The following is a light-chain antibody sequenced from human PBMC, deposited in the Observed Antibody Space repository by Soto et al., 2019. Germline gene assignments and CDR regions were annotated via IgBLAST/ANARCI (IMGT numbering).Light chain of an antibody. Sequence: DIVLTQSPGTLSLSPGERATLSCRASQSVSSSYLAWYQQKPGQPPRLLIYGASTRATGVPARFSGSGSGTEFALTISGLQSEDFAVYYCQQYDNWPPWTFGQGTKVDI. J-gene: IGKJ1*01. CDR3: QQYDNWPPWT. CDR1: QSVSSSY. V-gene: IGKV3-15*01. CDR2: GAS.